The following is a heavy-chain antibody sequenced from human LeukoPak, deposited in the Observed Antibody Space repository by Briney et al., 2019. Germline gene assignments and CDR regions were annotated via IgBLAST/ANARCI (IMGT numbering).Heavy chain of an antibody. CDR1: GFTFSSYA. CDR2: ISASGGGT. V-gene: IGHV3-23*01. D-gene: IGHD6-13*01. CDR3: AKDLRSSSWYAAY. Sequence: GGSLRLSCAVSGFTFSSYAMNWVRQAPGKGLEWVSSISASGGGTYYADSVKGRFTISRDKSKNTLYLEMNSLRAEDTAVYYCAKDLRSSSWYAAYWGQGTLLTVSS. J-gene: IGHJ4*02.